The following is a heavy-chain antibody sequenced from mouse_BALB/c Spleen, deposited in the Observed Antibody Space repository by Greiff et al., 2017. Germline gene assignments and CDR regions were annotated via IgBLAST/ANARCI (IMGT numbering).Heavy chain of an antibody. CDR3: ARHGALLRLRRAMDY. Sequence: EVMLVESGGGLVKLGGSLKLSCAASGFTFSSYYMSWVRQTPEKRLELVAAINSNGGSTYYPDTVKGRFTISRDNAKNTLYLQMSSLKSEDTALYYCARHGALLRLRRAMDYWGQGTSVTVSS. CDR1: GFTFSSYY. J-gene: IGHJ4*01. V-gene: IGHV5-6-2*01. D-gene: IGHD1-2*01. CDR2: INSNGGST.